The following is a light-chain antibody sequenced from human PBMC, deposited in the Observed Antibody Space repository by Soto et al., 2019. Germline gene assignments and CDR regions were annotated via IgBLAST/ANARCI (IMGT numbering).Light chain of an antibody. CDR1: QSVSRK. CDR2: GAS. Sequence: EVLMPQSPATPSVSPGERATLSCRASQSVSRKLAWYQQTRCQATRLLIYGASTRATGVPARFSGSGSATEYTLNISYLQTEDFAVYHGQLYYKRPRTFGRATKVVI. V-gene: IGKV3-15*01. J-gene: IGKJ1*01. CDR3: QLYYKRPRT.